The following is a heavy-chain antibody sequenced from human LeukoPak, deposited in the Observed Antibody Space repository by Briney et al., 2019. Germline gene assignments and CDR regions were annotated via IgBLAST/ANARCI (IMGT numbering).Heavy chain of an antibody. J-gene: IGHJ2*01. CDR2: VKDKIDGATT. CDR3: ATDLNVITGWYFDL. Sequence: GGSLRLSCVASGFTLQKAWMSWVRQAPGKGLEWVGRVKDKIDGATTEYAAPVKGRFTISRDDSKKTVYLQMNSLKTEDTALYYCATDLNVITGWYFDLWGRGTLVTVSS. D-gene: IGHD5-24*01. V-gene: IGHV3-15*01. CDR1: GFTLQKAW.